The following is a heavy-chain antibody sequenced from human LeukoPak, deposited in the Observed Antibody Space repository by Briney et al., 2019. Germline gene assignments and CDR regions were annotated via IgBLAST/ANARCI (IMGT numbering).Heavy chain of an antibody. Sequence: GGSLRLSCAASGFTFSDYWMAWVRQSPGKGLEWVANIKIDGGEKYYVDSVKGRFTISGDNAKNSLYLQMNSLRVEDTAVYYCARESWSFDYWGQGTLVTVSS. V-gene: IGHV3-7*03. CDR3: ARESWSFDY. J-gene: IGHJ4*02. CDR1: GFTFSDYW. CDR2: IKIDGGEK. D-gene: IGHD6-13*01.